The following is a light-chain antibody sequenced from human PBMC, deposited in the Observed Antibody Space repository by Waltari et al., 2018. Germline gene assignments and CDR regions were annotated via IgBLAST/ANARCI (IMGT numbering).Light chain of an antibody. CDR3: NSYTNSGTYV. V-gene: IGLV2-14*03. Sequence: SWYQQRPGKAPDLIIFDVSNRPSGVSIRFSGSKSGNTASLTISGLQAEDEADYYCNSYTNSGTYVFGSGTKVTVL. J-gene: IGLJ1*01. CDR2: DVS.